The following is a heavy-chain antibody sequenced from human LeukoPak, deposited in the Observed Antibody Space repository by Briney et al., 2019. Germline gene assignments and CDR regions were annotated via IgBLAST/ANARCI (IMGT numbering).Heavy chain of an antibody. V-gene: IGHV4-34*01. CDR2: ISHSGST. CDR3: ARHVKDSRVWRGAFDI. J-gene: IGHJ3*02. Sequence: SETLSLTCAVYGGSFSGYYWSWIRQPPGKGLEWIGEISHSGSTYYNPSLKSRVTISVDTSKNQFSLKLSSVTAADTAVYYCARHVKDSRVWRGAFDIWGQGTMVTVSS. CDR1: GGSFSGYY. D-gene: IGHD3-22*01.